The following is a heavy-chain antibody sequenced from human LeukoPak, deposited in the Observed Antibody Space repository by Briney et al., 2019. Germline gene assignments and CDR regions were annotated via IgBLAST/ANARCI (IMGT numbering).Heavy chain of an antibody. CDR2: IHNDDNT. D-gene: IGHD5-18*01. CDR1: GFSASSNY. J-gene: IGHJ4*02. CDR3: ARGHAAMGEY. V-gene: IGHV3-66*01. Sequence: GGSLRLSCAASGFSASSNYMSWVRQAPGKGLEWVSVIHNDDNTYDAESVKGRFTISRDSSRNTLYLQMNRLRVEDTAVYYCARGHAAMGEYWGQGTLVTVSS.